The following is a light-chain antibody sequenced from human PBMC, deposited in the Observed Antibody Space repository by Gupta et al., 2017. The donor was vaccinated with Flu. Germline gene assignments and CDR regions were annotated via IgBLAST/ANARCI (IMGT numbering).Light chain of an antibody. CDR3: QTWGTCIRI. J-gene: IGLJ1*01. CDR2: VNSDGSH. CDR1: SGQRTYA. V-gene: IGLV4-69*01. Sequence: QLVLTQSPSASASLGASVKLTCTLSSGQRTYAIAWHQQQPEQGPRYLMKVNSDGSHSKGDGIPDRFSGSSSGTERYLTISSLQSEDEADYYCQTWGTCIRIFGTGTTVTVL.